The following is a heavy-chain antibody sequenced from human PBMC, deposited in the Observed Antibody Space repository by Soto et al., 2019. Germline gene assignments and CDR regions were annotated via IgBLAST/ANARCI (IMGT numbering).Heavy chain of an antibody. CDR2: IKPDGSDK. CDR1: GFSFYNYW. J-gene: IGHJ3*02. V-gene: IGHV3-7*02. CDR3: ARGSSNAFDI. Sequence: EVQLVESGGGLVQPGESLRLSCAASGFSFYNYWMNWVRQAPGKGPEWVANIKPDGSDKNYVDSVKGRFTISRDNAKNSLFLQMNSLRAEDTVVYYCARGSSNAFDIWGQGTMVTVSS.